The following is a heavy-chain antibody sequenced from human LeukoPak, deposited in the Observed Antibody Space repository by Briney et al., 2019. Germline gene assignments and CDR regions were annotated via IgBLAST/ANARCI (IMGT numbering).Heavy chain of an antibody. CDR2: ITGSSAST. J-gene: IGHJ4*02. V-gene: IGHV3-23*01. CDR3: AKLDYYDTH. D-gene: IGHD3-22*01. Sequence: GGSLRLSCAASGFTFSSYAMSWVRQAPGKGLEWVSSITGSSASTYYADSVKGRFTISRDNSKNTLYLQMNSLRAEDMAVYFCAKLDYYDTHWGQGTLATVSS. CDR1: GFTFSSYA.